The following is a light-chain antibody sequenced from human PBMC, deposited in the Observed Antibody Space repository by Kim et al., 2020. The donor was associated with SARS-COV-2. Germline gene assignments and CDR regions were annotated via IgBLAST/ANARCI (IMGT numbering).Light chain of an antibody. J-gene: IGLJ2*01. V-gene: IGLV1-40*01. CDR2: GTT. CDR1: SSNIGAGSD. Sequence: ATISATGNSSNIGAGSDLHGYQPLPGATPKLLIYGTTTRPSGFPARFSGSTSGTSASLAITGLQADDEADYYCQSYDNSLSVDVVFGGGTQLTVL. CDR3: QSYDNSLSVDVV.